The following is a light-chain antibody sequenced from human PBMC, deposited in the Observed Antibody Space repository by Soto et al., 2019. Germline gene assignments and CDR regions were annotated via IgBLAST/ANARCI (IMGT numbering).Light chain of an antibody. CDR3: QHYGGSPGT. J-gene: IGKJ1*01. Sequence: ESVLTQSPGTLSLSPGERATLSCRASQSVSTSYLAWYQQKPGQAPRLLIYGASSRATGIPDRFSASGSGTDFTLTINRLEPEDFAVYFCQHYGGSPGTFGQGTKVEIK. CDR2: GAS. CDR1: QSVSTSY. V-gene: IGKV3-20*01.